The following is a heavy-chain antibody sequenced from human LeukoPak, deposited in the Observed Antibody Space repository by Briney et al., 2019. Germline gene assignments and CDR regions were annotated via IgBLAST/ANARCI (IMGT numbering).Heavy chain of an antibody. J-gene: IGHJ4*02. CDR1: GGSFSGYY. CDR2: INHSGST. D-gene: IGHD6-19*01. CDR3: ARGSSGWYSRFDY. Sequence: PSETLSLTCAVYGGSFSGYYWSWIRQPLGKGLEWIGEINHSGSTNYNPSLKSRVTISVDTSKNQFSLKLSSVTAADTAVYYCARGSSGWYSRFDYWGQGTLVTVSS. V-gene: IGHV4-34*01.